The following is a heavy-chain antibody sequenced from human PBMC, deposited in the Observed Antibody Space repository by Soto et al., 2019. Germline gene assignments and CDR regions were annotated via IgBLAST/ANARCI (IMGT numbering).Heavy chain of an antibody. CDR2: VKSQGDGGTR. J-gene: IGHJ6*02. Sequence: ELQLVESGGGLVKPGGYLRLSCAASGFSFRNAWMSWVRQAPGKGREWVGLVKSQGDGGTRDYAAAVKGRFTISRDDSKNTLFLQMNSLKNEDTAVYFCTTDLQAYCNGTTCYAGNYYYDDMDVWGQGTTVTVSS. D-gene: IGHD2-2*01. V-gene: IGHV3-15*01. CDR1: GFSFRNAW. CDR3: TTDLQAYCNGTTCYAGNYYYDDMDV.